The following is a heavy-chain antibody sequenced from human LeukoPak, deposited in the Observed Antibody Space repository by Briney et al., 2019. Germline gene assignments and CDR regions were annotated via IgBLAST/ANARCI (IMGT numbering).Heavy chain of an antibody. J-gene: IGHJ5*02. V-gene: IGHV4-34*01. Sequence: SETLSLTCAVYGGSFSGYYWSWIRQPPGKGLEWIGEISHSGSTNYNPSLKSRVTISVDTSKNQFSLKLSSVTAADTAVYYCARGLDYGDGAWFDPWGQRTLVTVSS. CDR3: ARGLDYGDGAWFDP. CDR2: ISHSGST. CDR1: GGSFSGYY. D-gene: IGHD4-17*01.